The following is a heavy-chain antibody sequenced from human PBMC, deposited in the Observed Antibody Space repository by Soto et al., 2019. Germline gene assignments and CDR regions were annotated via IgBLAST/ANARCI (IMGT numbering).Heavy chain of an antibody. CDR2: MNPNSGNT. J-gene: IGHJ6*02. D-gene: IGHD4-17*01. CDR3: ARRRKDYGDYYYGMDV. CDR1: GYTFNSYD. Sequence: GASVKVSRKGSGYTFNSYDINWVRQATGQGLEWMGWMNPNSGNTGYAQKFQGRVTMTGNTSISTAYMELSSLRSEDTAVYYCARRRKDYGDYYYGMDVWGQGTTVTVSS. V-gene: IGHV1-8*01.